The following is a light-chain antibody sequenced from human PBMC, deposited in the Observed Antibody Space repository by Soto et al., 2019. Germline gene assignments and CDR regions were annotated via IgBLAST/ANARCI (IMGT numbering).Light chain of an antibody. CDR3: CSRL. CDR1: STDPATYDL. CDR2: DVA. Sequence: QSVLTQPASVSGSPGQSITISCTGTSTDPATYDLVSWYQQHPGKAPQLMIYDVANRPSGVSARFSGSQSGDTASLTISGRQAADEAYYYCCSRLFGGGTKLTVL. J-gene: IGLJ2*01. V-gene: IGLV2-23*02.